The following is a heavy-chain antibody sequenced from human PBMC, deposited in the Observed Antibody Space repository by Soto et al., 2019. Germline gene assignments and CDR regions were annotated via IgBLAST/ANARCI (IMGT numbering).Heavy chain of an antibody. CDR1: GYTFTSYA. V-gene: IGHV7-4-1*01. CDR2: INTNTGNP. J-gene: IGHJ5*02. Sequence: QVQLVQSGSELKKPGASVKVSCKASGYTFTSYAMNWVRQAPGQGLEWMGWINTNTGNPTYAQGFTGRFVFSLDTSVSTAYLQICSLKAADTAVYYCARDNVRELPTYNWFDPWGQGTLVTVSS. CDR3: ARDNVRELPTYNWFDP. D-gene: IGHD1-26*01.